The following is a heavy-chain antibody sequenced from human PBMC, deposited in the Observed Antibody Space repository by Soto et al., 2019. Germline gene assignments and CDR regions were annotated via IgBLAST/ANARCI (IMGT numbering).Heavy chain of an antibody. CDR2: INAGNGNT. Sequence: ASVKVSCKASGYTFTSYAMHWVRQAPGQRLEWMGWINAGNGNTKYSQKFQGRVTITRDTSASTAYMELSSLRSEVTAVYYCARDHGYSYASDYWGQGTLVTVSS. V-gene: IGHV1-3*01. J-gene: IGHJ4*02. D-gene: IGHD5-18*01. CDR1: GYTFTSYA. CDR3: ARDHGYSYASDY.